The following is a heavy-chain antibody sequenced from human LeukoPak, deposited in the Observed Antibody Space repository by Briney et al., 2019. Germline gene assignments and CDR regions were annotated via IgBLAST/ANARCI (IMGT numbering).Heavy chain of an antibody. CDR3: ARVRRYCSGGSCYSWAFDI. D-gene: IGHD2-15*01. J-gene: IGHJ3*02. CDR1: GYTFTSYD. V-gene: IGHV1-8*01. Sequence: GASVKVSCKASGYTFTSYDINWVRQATGQGLEWKGWMNPNSGNIGYAQKFQGRVTMTRNTSISTAYMELSSLRSEDTAVYYCARVRRYCSGGSCYSWAFDIWGQGTMVTVSS. CDR2: MNPNSGNI.